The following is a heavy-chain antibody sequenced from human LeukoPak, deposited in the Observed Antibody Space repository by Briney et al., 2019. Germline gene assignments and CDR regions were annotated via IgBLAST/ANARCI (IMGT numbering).Heavy chain of an antibody. Sequence: GGSLRLSCAASGFTVSSVYMSWVRQAPGKGLEWVSLIYSAGTTYYAASVMGRFIISRDNSKNTLYLQMNSLRAEDTAVYYCARGQPYYYDSRGYSVPHDWGQGTLVTVSS. D-gene: IGHD3-22*01. J-gene: IGHJ4*02. V-gene: IGHV3-53*01. CDR1: GFTVSSVY. CDR3: ARGQPYYYDSRGYSVPHD. CDR2: IYSAGTT.